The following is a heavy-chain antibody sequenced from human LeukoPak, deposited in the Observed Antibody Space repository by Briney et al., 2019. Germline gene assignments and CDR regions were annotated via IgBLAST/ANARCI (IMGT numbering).Heavy chain of an antibody. CDR2: IYYSGST. J-gene: IGHJ1*01. D-gene: IGHD3-22*01. V-gene: IGHV4-59*01. CDR3: AGGPYYYDSSGYFWH. Sequence: SETLSLTCTVSGGSISSYYWGWIRQPPGKGLEWIGYIYYSGSTNYNPSLKSRVTISVDTSKNQFSLKLSSVTAADAAVYYCAGGPYYYDSSGYFWHWGQGTLVTVSS. CDR1: GGSISSYY.